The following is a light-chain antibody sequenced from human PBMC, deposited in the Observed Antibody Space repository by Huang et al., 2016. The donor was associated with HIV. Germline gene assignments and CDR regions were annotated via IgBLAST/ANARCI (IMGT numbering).Light chain of an antibody. CDR3: QQRSNWPYT. V-gene: IGKV3-11*01. Sequence: EIFLTQSPATLSFSPGQRPPPSCSASQSVSSYLAWYQHKPGQAPRHLIYEATHRATGIPARFSGSGSGTDFTRTISSLEPEDFADYYCQQRSNWPYTFGQGTKLEIK. CDR1: QSVSSY. CDR2: EAT. J-gene: IGKJ2*01.